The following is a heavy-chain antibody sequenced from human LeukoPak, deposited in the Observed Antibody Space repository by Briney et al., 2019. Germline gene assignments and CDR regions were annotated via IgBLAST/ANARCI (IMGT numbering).Heavy chain of an antibody. V-gene: IGHV3-23*01. CDR1: GFTFSSYA. CDR2: ISGSGGST. D-gene: IGHD6-19*01. Sequence: PGGSLRLSCAASGFTFSSYAMNWVRQAPGKGLEWVSAISGSGGSTYYADSVEGRFTISRDNSKNTLYLQMNSLRAEDTAVYYCAKDYSSGWYGNYWGQGTLVTVSS. J-gene: IGHJ4*02. CDR3: AKDYSSGWYGNY.